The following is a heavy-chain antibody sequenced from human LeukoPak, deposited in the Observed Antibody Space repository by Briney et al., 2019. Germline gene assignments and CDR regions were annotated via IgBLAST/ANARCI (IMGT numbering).Heavy chain of an antibody. CDR3: ARGSPNLDMIVVANDAFDI. Sequence: GASVKVSCKASGYTFTSYGISWVRQAPGQGLEWMGGIIPIFGTANYAQKFQGRVTITADESTSTAYMELSSLRSEDTAVYYCARGSPNLDMIVVANDAFDIWGQGTMVTVSS. V-gene: IGHV1-69*13. J-gene: IGHJ3*02. CDR1: GYTFTSYG. CDR2: IIPIFGTA. D-gene: IGHD3-22*01.